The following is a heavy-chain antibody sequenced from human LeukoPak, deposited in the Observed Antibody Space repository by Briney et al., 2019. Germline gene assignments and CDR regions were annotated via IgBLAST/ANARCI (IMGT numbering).Heavy chain of an antibody. Sequence: ASVKVSCKASGYTFTSYDINWVRQATGQGLEWMGWMNPNSGNTGYAQKFQGRVTITRNTSISTAYMELSSLRSEDTAVYYCARASSMRKRWRTYDYWGQGTLVTVSS. CDR3: ARASSMRKRWRTYDY. CDR1: GYTFTSYD. D-gene: IGHD5-24*01. V-gene: IGHV1-8*03. CDR2: MNPNSGNT. J-gene: IGHJ4*02.